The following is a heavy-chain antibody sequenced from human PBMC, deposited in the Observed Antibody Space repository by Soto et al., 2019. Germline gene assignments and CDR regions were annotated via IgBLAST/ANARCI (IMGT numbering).Heavy chain of an antibody. Sequence: PSETLSLTCGVSRGSVSRDNWWSWVRQSPGKGLEWIGEVHYYGGTNYNPSLESRVTISVDTSRNEFSLRLNSVTAADTAIYYCTKNSAYALDDWGQGILVTVSS. J-gene: IGHJ4*02. CDR3: TKNSAYALDD. V-gene: IGHV4-4*02. D-gene: IGHD3-16*01. CDR2: VHYYGGT. CDR1: RGSVSRDNW.